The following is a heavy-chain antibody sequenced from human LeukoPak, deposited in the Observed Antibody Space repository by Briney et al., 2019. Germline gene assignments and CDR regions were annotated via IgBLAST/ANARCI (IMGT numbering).Heavy chain of an antibody. CDR1: GFTFSSYS. V-gene: IGHV3-21*01. J-gene: IGHJ4*02. CDR2: ISSSSSYI. CDR3: ARGTMFPYYFDY. Sequence: GGSLRLSCAACGFTFSSYSMCWVRQAPGKGLEWVSFISSSSSYIYYADSVKGRFTISRDNAKNSLYLQMNSLRAEDTAVYYCARGTMFPYYFDYWGQGTLVTVSS. D-gene: IGHD3-10*02.